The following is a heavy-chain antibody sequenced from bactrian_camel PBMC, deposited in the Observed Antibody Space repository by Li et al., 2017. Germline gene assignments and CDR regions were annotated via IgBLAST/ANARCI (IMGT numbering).Heavy chain of an antibody. V-gene: IGHV3S1*01. Sequence: HVQLVESGGGSVTTGESLTLSCTASNYLHGRHFIGWFRQTPGKEREGVATLYTGDGTTSYADSVKGRFTISQDSAQSTVYLQMDSLKPEDTAIYYCAADLGCLVAAGWVFSPTFPPTLGQGTQVTVS. D-gene: IGHD5*01. J-gene: IGHJ6*01. CDR2: LYTGDGTT. CDR1: NYLHGRHF. CDR3: AADLGCLVAAGWVFSPTFPPT.